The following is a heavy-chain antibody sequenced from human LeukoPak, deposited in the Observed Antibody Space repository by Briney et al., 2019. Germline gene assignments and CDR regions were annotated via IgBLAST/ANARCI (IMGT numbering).Heavy chain of an antibody. Sequence: ASVKVSCKPSGYIFTSYGLSWVRQAPGQGLEWMGWISAYNGNTNYAQKLQGRVTMTTDTSTSTAYMELRSLRSDDTAVYYCARGGYSYGHFDYWGQGTLVTVSS. J-gene: IGHJ4*02. CDR3: ARGGYSYGHFDY. CDR1: GYIFTSYG. V-gene: IGHV1-18*01. D-gene: IGHD5-18*01. CDR2: ISAYNGNT.